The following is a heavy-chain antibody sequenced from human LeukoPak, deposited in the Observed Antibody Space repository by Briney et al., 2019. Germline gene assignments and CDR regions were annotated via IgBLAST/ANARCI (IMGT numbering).Heavy chain of an antibody. Sequence: SENLSLTCAVSGASISNSPYSWTWIRQPPGKGLEWIGYIFHSGDTYYNPSLESRVTMSLDRSKNQFSLRLSSVTAADTAVYYCAREASAGGYYDYWGQGALVTVSS. J-gene: IGHJ4*02. CDR2: IFHSGDT. CDR1: GASISNSPYS. V-gene: IGHV4-30-2*01. D-gene: IGHD6-13*01. CDR3: AREASAGGYYDY.